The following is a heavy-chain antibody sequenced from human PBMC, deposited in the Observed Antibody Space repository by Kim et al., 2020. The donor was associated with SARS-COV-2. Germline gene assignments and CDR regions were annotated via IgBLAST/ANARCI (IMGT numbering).Heavy chain of an antibody. J-gene: IGHJ1*01. CDR1: GYTFTSYA. Sequence: ASVKVTCKASGYTFTSYAMHWVRQAPGQRLEWMGWINAGNGNTKYSQKFQGRVTITRDTSASTAYMELSSLRSEDTAVYYCARSDYDILTGYFPPLWHWGQGTLVTVSS. V-gene: IGHV1-3*01. D-gene: IGHD3-9*01. CDR3: ARSDYDILTGYFPPLWH. CDR2: INAGNGNT.